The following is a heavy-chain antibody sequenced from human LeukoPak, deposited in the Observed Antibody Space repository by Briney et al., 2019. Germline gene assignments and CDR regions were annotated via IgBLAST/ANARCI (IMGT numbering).Heavy chain of an antibody. D-gene: IGHD3-9*01. CDR3: ARYHNTGLDY. V-gene: IGHV4-59*01. J-gene: IGHJ4*02. Sequence: SETLSLTRTVSGGSISSYYWGWMRQPPGKGLEWIGYIYYTGRTSYNPSLKSRITISVDTSKDQFSLNLNSVTAADTAVYYCARYHNTGLDYWGQGSLVTVSS. CDR1: GGSISSYY. CDR2: IYYTGRT.